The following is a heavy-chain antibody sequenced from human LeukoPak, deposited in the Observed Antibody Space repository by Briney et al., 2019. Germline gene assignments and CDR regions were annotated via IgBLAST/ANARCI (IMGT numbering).Heavy chain of an antibody. J-gene: IGHJ5*02. CDR3: ARHDPGIGWFDP. CDR1: GGPISSYY. CDR2: IYYSGNT. V-gene: IGHV4-59*08. Sequence: TSETLSLTCTVSGGPISSYYWSWIRQPPGKGLQWIGFIYYSGNTNYNPSLKSRVTISVDTSKNQFSLKLSSVTAADTAVYYCARHDPGIGWFDPWGQGTLVTVSS. D-gene: IGHD1-14*01.